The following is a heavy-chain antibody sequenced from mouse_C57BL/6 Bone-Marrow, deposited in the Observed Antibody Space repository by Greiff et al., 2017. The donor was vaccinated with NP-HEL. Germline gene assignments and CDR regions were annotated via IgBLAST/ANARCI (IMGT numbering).Heavy chain of an antibody. J-gene: IGHJ2*01. Sequence: QVQLQQPGTELVKPGASVKLSCKASGYTFTSYWMHWVKQRPGQGLEWIGNINPSNGGTNYNEKFKSKATLTVDKSSSTAYMQLSRLTSEDSAVYYCARGGTTVVDSYYFDYWGQGTTLTVSS. CDR3: ARGGTTVVDSYYFDY. CDR2: INPSNGGT. D-gene: IGHD1-1*01. V-gene: IGHV1-53*01. CDR1: GYTFTSYW.